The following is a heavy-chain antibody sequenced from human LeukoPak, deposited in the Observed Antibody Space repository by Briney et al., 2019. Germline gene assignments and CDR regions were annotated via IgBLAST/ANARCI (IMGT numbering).Heavy chain of an antibody. D-gene: IGHD3-16*01. V-gene: IGHV1-24*01. Sequence: ASVKVSCKVSGYTLTELSTHWVRQAPGKGLEWMGGFDPEDGETIYAQKFQGRVTITRNTSISTAYMELSSLRSEDTAVYYCARANVGEPTDYWGQGTLVTVSS. CDR3: ARANVGEPTDY. J-gene: IGHJ4*02. CDR2: FDPEDGET. CDR1: GYTLTELS.